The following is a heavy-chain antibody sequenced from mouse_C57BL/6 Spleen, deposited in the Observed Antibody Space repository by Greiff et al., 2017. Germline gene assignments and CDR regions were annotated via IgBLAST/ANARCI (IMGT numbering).Heavy chain of an antibody. V-gene: IGHV1-82*01. J-gene: IGHJ2*01. CDR1: GYAFSSSW. CDR2: IYPGDGDT. D-gene: IGHD1-1*01. Sequence: VKLVESGPELVKPGASVKISCKASGYAFSSSWMNWVKQRPGKGLEWIGRIYPGDGDTNYNGKFKGKATLTADKSSSTAYMQLSSLTSEDSAVYFCARAPPYGSSPYYFDDWGQGTTLTVSS. CDR3: ARAPPYGSSPYYFDD.